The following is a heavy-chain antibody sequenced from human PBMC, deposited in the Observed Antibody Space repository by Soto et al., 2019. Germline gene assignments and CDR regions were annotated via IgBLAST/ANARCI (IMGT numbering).Heavy chain of an antibody. J-gene: IGHJ5*02. D-gene: IGHD3-22*01. CDR3: ARDGYYYDSSGYSNWFDP. Sequence: GGSLRLSCAASGFTFSSYSMNWVRQAPGKGLEWVSYISSSSSPIYYADSVKGRFTISRDNAKNSLYLQMNSLRDEDTAVYYCARDGYYYDSSGYSNWFDPWGQGTLVTVSS. CDR1: GFTFSSYS. V-gene: IGHV3-48*02. CDR2: ISSSSSPI.